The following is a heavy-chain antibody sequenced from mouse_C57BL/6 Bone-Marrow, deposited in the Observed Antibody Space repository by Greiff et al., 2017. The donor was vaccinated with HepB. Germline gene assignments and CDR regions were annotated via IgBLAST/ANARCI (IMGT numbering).Heavy chain of an antibody. J-gene: IGHJ2*01. Sequence: VQLQQSGAELVRPGASVKLSCTASGFNIKDDYMHWVKQRPEQGLEWIGWIDPENGDTEYASKFQGKATITADTSSNTAYLQLSNLTSEDTAVYYCTGETTFFDYWGQGTTLTVSS. CDR1: GFNIKDDY. D-gene: IGHD2-12*01. CDR2: IDPENGDT. CDR3: TGETTFFDY. V-gene: IGHV14-4*01.